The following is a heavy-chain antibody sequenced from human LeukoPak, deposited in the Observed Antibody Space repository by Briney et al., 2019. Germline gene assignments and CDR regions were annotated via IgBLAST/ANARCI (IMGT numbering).Heavy chain of an antibody. CDR1: GLTFSSYG. D-gene: IGHD1-1*01. CDR2: ISYDGSNK. CDR3: ATNGPGKSRFFDY. J-gene: IGHJ4*02. Sequence: GGSLRLSCAASGLTFSSYGMLGVRQAPGKGLEGVAVISYDGSNKYYADSVKARFTISRDNSKNTLYLQMNSLRAEDTAVYYCATNGPGKSRFFDYWGQGTLVTVSS. V-gene: IGHV3-30*03.